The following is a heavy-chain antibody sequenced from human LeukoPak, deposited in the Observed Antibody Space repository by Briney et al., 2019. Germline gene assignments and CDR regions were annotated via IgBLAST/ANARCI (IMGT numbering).Heavy chain of an antibody. CDR2: IYSGGST. Sequence: SGGSLRLSCAASGFTVSSNYMSWVRQAPGKGLEWVSVIYSGGSTHYADSVKGRFTISRDTSKNTLFLQMNSLRAEDTAVYYCANLLSIGKFDYWGQGTLVTVSS. CDR3: ANLLSIGKFDY. V-gene: IGHV3-53*01. CDR1: GFTVSSNY. J-gene: IGHJ4*02.